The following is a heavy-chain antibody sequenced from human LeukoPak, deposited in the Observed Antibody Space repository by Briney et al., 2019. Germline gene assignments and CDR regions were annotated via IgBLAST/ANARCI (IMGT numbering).Heavy chain of an antibody. J-gene: IGHJ5*02. Sequence: GESLKISCKGSGYSFTNYWIGWVRQMPGKGLEWMGIIYPGDSDTRYSPSLQGQVTISVYTSINTAYLQWISLKASDTAMYYCARHPIAAGGAYNWFDPWGQGTLVTVSS. CDR2: IYPGDSDT. CDR1: GYSFTNYW. CDR3: ARHPIAAGGAYNWFDP. D-gene: IGHD6-13*01. V-gene: IGHV5-51*01.